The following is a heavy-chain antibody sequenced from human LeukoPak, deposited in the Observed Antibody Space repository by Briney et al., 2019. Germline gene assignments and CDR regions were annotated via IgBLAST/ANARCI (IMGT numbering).Heavy chain of an antibody. CDR1: GFTFSSYW. V-gene: IGHV3-74*01. CDR2: INSDGSST. Sequence: GGSLRLSCAASGFTFSSYWMHWVRQAPGKGLVWVSRINSDGSSTSYADSVKGRFTISRDNAKNTLYLQMNSLRAEDTAVYYRATASLPGTTYDFWGQGTLVTVSS. CDR3: ATASLPGTTYDF. D-gene: IGHD3-10*01. J-gene: IGHJ4*02.